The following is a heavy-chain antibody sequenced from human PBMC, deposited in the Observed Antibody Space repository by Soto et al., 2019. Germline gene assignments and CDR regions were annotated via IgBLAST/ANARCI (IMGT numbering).Heavy chain of an antibody. V-gene: IGHV3-21*01. CDR1: GFTFSSYS. CDR3: ARDRPAAIGDYYYYGMDV. J-gene: IGHJ6*02. CDR2: ISSSSSYI. Sequence: PGGSLRLSCAASGFTFSSYSMNWVRQAPGKGLEWVSSISSSSSYIYYADSVKGRFTISRDNAKNSLYLQMNSLRAEDTAVYYCARDRPAAIGDYYYYGMDVWGQGTTVTVSS. D-gene: IGHD2-2*02.